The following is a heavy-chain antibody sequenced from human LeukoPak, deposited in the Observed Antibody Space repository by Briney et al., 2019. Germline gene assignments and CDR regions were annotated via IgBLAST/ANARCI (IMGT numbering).Heavy chain of an antibody. CDR2: ISAYNGNT. D-gene: IGHD6-19*01. V-gene: IGHV1-18*01. CDR3: ARDRLGSGWENNWFDP. J-gene: IGHJ5*02. CDR1: GYTFTSYG. Sequence: GASVKVSCKASGYTFTSYGISWVRQAPGQGLEWMGWISAYNGNTNYAQKLQGRVTMTTDTSTSTAYMELRSLRSDDTAVYYCARDRLGSGWENNWFDPWGQGTLVTVSS.